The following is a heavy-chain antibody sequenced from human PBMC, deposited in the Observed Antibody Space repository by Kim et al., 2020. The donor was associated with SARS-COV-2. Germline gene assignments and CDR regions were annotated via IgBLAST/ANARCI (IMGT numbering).Heavy chain of an antibody. CDR3: ARFSSGSVGFVQRKKLGWFDP. D-gene: IGHD3-10*01. Sequence: SETLSLTCTVSGGSISSSSYYWGWIRQPPGKGLEWIGSIYYSGSTYYNPSLKSRVTISVDTSKNQFSLKLSSVTAADTAVYYCARFSSGSVGFVQRKKLGWFDPWGQGTLVTVSS. J-gene: IGHJ5*02. CDR2: IYYSGST. V-gene: IGHV4-39*01. CDR1: GGSISSSSYY.